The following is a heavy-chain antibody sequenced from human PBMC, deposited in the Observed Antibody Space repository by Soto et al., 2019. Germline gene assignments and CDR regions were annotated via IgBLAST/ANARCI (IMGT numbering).Heavy chain of an antibody. CDR1: GGSISSNNYY. CDR3: ARFHDYGDRGSYFDY. Sequence: QLQLQESGPGLVKPSETLSLTCTVCGGSISSNNYYWGWIRQPPGKGLEWIGSVYYSGSTYYNPSLESRVTISVDTSKNQFSLKVISVTAADTAVYYCARFHDYGDRGSYFDYWGQGTLVTVSS. CDR2: VYYSGST. J-gene: IGHJ4*02. D-gene: IGHD4-17*01. V-gene: IGHV4-39*01.